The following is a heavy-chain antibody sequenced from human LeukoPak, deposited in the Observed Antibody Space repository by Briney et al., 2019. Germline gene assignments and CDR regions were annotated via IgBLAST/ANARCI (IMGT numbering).Heavy chain of an antibody. CDR2: ISFDGRDK. CDR3: ARAYGGLIDY. D-gene: IGHD3-16*01. V-gene: IGHV3-30*04. J-gene: IGHJ4*02. Sequence: GGSLRLSCEASGFTLNSYIMHWVRQAPGKGLEWVALISFDGRDKQYADSVKGRFTISKDNPKNTLYLQMNSLSGDDTSMYFCARAYGGLIDYWGQGTLVTVSS. CDR1: GFTLNSYI.